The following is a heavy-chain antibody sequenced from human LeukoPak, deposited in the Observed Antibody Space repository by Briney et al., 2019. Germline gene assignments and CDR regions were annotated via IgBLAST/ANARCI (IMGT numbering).Heavy chain of an antibody. CDR1: GFTFSSYG. J-gene: IGHJ6*02. CDR3: ARAQYSSSWYYYYYGMDV. D-gene: IGHD6-13*01. CDR2: IWYDGSNK. Sequence: GGSLRLSCAASGFTFSSYGMHWVRQAPGKGLEWVAVIWYDGSNKYYADSVKGRVTISRDNSKNTLYLQMNSLRAEDTAVYYCARAQYSSSWYYYYYGMDVWGQGTTVTVSS. V-gene: IGHV3-33*01.